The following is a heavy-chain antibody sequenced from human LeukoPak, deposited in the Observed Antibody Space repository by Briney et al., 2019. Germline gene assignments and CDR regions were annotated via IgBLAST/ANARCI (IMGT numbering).Heavy chain of an antibody. CDR1: GGSISSYY. J-gene: IGHJ6*03. CDR2: VYYSGIT. V-gene: IGHV4-59*01. Sequence: SETLSLTCTVSGGSISSYYWSWIRQPPGKGLEWIGYVYYSGITKYNPSLKSRITISLDTSKNQFSLKLSSVTAADTAIYYCARDGPDAASSYHYYMDVWGKGTTVTVSS. D-gene: IGHD2-2*01. CDR3: ARDGPDAASSYHYYMDV.